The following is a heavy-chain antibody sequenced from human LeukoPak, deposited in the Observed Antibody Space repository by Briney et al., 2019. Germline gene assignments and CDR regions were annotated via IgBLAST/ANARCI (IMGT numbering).Heavy chain of an antibody. CDR2: INHSGST. D-gene: IGHD6-13*01. V-gene: IGHV4-34*01. J-gene: IGHJ4*02. CDR3: ARVTSSWYYFDY. CDR1: GGSFSGYY. Sequence: SETLSLTCAVYGGSFSGYYWSWIRQPPGKGPEWIGEINHSGSTNYNPSLKSRVTISVHTSKNQFSLKLSSVTAADTAVYYCARVTSSWYYFDYGGQGTLVTVSS.